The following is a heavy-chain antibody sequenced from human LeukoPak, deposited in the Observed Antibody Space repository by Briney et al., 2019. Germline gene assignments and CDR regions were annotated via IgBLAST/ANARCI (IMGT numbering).Heavy chain of an antibody. J-gene: IGHJ4*02. D-gene: IGHD3-22*01. CDR3: AKGYDSSGYYFNYFDY. CDR1: GFTFSSYA. V-gene: IGHV3-23*01. CDR2: ISGSGSNT. Sequence: GGSLRLSCAASGFTFSSYAMSWVRQAQGKGREGVSAISGSGSNTYYADSAKGRFTISRDNSKNTLYLQMNSLRAEDTAVYYCAKGYDSSGYYFNYFDYWGQGTLVTVSS.